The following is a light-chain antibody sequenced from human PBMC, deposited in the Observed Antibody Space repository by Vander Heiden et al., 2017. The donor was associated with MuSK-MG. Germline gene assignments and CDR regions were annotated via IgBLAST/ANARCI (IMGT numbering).Light chain of an antibody. Sequence: QLLLTQSPSASASLGASVKLTCILSSGHSSYAIAWHQQQPEKGPRFLMKINSDDSHNKGDRIPDRFSGSSSGAARSLTISTLQSDDDCYYYSKTWDNGVCVFGGGTKVTVL. J-gene: IGLJ3*02. V-gene: IGLV4-69*01. CDR3: KTWDNGVCV. CDR1: SGHSSYA. CDR2: INSDDSH.